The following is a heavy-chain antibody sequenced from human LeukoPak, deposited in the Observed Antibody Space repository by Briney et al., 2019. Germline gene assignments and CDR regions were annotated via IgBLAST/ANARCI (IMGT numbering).Heavy chain of an antibody. CDR3: ARTYYGSGMGFDS. CDR2: INHSGST. Sequence: SETLSLTCAVYGGSFSGYYWTWIRQPPGKGLEWIGEINHSGSTNSNPSLKSRVSISVDTSKNQFSLKLTSVTAADTAVYYCARTYYGSGMGFDSWGQGTLVTVSP. D-gene: IGHD3-10*01. J-gene: IGHJ4*02. V-gene: IGHV4-34*01. CDR1: GGSFSGYY.